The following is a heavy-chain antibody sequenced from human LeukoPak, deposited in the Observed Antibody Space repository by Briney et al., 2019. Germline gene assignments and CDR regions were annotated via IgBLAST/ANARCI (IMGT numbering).Heavy chain of an antibody. Sequence: LETLSLTCVVYGGSFSDYYWTWIRQPPGKGLEWIAEIIHSGRSNYSPSLKSRATISVDSSKNQFSLKLSSVTAADTAVYYCARGIVLMHYASFDYWGQGSLVAVSS. J-gene: IGHJ4*02. D-gene: IGHD2-8*01. CDR1: GGSFSDYY. CDR2: IIHSGRS. CDR3: ARGIVLMHYASFDY. V-gene: IGHV4-34*12.